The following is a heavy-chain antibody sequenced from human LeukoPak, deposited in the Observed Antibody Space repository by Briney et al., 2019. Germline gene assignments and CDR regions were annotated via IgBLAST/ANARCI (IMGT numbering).Heavy chain of an antibody. CDR3: ARERLGATGYYMDV. CDR1: GYSISSGYY. V-gene: IGHV4-38-2*02. D-gene: IGHD1-26*01. CDR2: IYHSGST. Sequence: SETLSLTCTVSGYSISSGYYWGCIRQPPGKGLEWIGSIYHSGSTYYNPSLKSRVTISVDTSKNQFSLKLSSVTAADTAVYYCARERLGATGYYMDVWGKGTTVTVSS. J-gene: IGHJ6*03.